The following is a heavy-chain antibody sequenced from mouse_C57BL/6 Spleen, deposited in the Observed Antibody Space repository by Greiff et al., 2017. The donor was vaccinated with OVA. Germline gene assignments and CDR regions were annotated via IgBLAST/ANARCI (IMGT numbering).Heavy chain of an antibody. CDR3: ARDLYYDYDGVRGYYFDY. Sequence: EVQRVESGGGLVKPGGSLKLSCAASGFTFSSYAMSWVRQTPEKRLEWVATISDGGSYTYYPDNVKGRFTISRDNAKNNLYLQMSHLKSEDTAMYYCARDLYYDYDGVRGYYFDYWGQGTTLTVSS. CDR2: ISDGGSYT. V-gene: IGHV5-4*01. D-gene: IGHD2-4*01. CDR1: GFTFSSYA. J-gene: IGHJ2*01.